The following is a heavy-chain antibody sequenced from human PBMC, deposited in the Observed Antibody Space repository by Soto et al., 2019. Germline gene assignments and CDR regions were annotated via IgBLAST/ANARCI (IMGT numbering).Heavy chain of an antibody. CDR2: IIPVLGVG. CDR3: AREAGYTYGYVFDY. J-gene: IGHJ4*01. CDR1: GGTFGNHA. D-gene: IGHD5-18*01. Sequence: QVQLVQSGAEVKKPGSSVRVSCKASGGTFGNHAISWVRQAPGQGLEWLGGIIPVLGVGDNAQNFQGRVTITADASTSTAYLELSSLRSEDTALYYCAREAGYTYGYVFDYWGHGTLVNVSS. V-gene: IGHV1-69*01.